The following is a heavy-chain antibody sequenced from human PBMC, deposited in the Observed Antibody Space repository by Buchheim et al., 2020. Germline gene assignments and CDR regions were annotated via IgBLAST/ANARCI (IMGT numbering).Heavy chain of an antibody. J-gene: IGHJ5*02. D-gene: IGHD3-3*01. Sequence: QVQLVQSGAEVKKPGASVKVSCKASGYTFTSYYMHWVRQAPGQGLEWMGIINPSGGSTSYAQKFQGRVTMTKDTSTSTVYMELSSLRSEDTAVYYCAFEPFLEWPLTINNWFDPWGQGTL. V-gene: IGHV1-46*01. CDR1: GYTFTSYY. CDR3: AFEPFLEWPLTINNWFDP. CDR2: INPSGGST.